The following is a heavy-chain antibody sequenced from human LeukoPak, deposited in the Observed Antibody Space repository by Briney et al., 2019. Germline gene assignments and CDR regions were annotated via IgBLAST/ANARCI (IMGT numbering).Heavy chain of an antibody. CDR3: ARGRVGGIYSSGWYRYWFDP. V-gene: IGHV4-34*01. Sequence: NPSETLSLTCAVYGGSFSGYYWSWIRQPPGKGLEWIGEINHSGSTNYNPSLKSRVTISVDTSKNQFSLKLSSVTAADTAVYYCARGRVGGIYSSGWYRYWFDPWGQGTLVTVSS. CDR2: INHSGST. CDR1: GGSFSGYY. J-gene: IGHJ5*02. D-gene: IGHD6-19*01.